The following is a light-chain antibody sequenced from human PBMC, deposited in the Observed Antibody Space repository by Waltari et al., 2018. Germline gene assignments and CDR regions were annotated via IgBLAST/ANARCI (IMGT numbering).Light chain of an antibody. CDR2: GNH. J-gene: IGLJ3*02. V-gene: IGLV1-44*01. Sequence: QPLLTQPPSASGTPGQRVTLACSGSRSNIGGNTVSWYKQLPGAAPKLLIYGNHQRPSGVPDRFSGPKSGTSASLAISGLQTEDEADYYCSAWDDSLHGWVFGGGTGLTVL. CDR3: SAWDDSLHGWV. CDR1: RSNIGGNT.